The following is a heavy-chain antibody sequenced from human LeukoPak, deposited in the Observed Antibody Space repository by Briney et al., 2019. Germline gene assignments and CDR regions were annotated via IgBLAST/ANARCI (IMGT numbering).Heavy chain of an antibody. D-gene: IGHD3-10*01. Sequence: SETLSLTCTVSGGSISSSSYYWGWIRQPPGKGLEWIGSIYYSGSTYYNPSLKSRVTIPVDTSKNQFSLKLSSVTAADTAVYYCARLANYMVRGVIIGYYYYYMDVWGKGTTVTVSS. CDR1: GGSISSSSYY. CDR2: IYYSGST. J-gene: IGHJ6*03. CDR3: ARLANYMVRGVIIGYYYYYMDV. V-gene: IGHV4-39*01.